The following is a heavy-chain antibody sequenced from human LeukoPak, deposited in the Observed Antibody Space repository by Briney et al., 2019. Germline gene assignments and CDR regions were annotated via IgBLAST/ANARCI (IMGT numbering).Heavy chain of an antibody. CDR3: ARENYYDSSGYYFF. D-gene: IGHD3-22*01. J-gene: IGHJ4*02. Sequence: ASVKVSCKASGYTFTGYYMHWVRQAPGQGLEWMGRIIPILGIANYAQKFQGRVTITADKSTSTAYMELSSLRSEDTAVYYCARENYYDSSGYYFFWGQGTLVTVSS. CDR2: IIPILGIA. CDR1: GYTFTGYY. V-gene: IGHV1-69*04.